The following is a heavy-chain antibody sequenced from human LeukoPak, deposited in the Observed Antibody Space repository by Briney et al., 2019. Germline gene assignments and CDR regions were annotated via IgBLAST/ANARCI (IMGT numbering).Heavy chain of an antibody. CDR3: GRLGYTASYYVVDY. D-gene: IGHD3-10*02. CDR2: IYTTGTT. J-gene: IGHJ4*02. CDR1: GGSINSYY. Sequence: SETLSLTCRVSGGSINSYYLGWVRQPAGKGLEWIGRIYTTGTTKYSPSLKSRLTMSLDTSKNQFSLKLRSVTAADTAVYYCGRLGYTASYYVVDYWSQGTEISVSS. V-gene: IGHV4-4*07.